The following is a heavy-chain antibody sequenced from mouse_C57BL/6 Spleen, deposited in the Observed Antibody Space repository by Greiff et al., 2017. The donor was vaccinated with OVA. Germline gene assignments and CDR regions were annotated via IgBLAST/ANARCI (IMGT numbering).Heavy chain of an antibody. D-gene: IGHD1-1*01. Sequence: EVQLMESGAELVKPGASVKLSCTASGFNIKDYYMHWVKQRTEQGLEWIGRIDPEDGETKYAPKFQGKATIPADTSSNTAYLQLSSLTSEDTAVYYCARSDYYGSTQRSMDYWGQGTSVTVSS. J-gene: IGHJ4*01. CDR1: GFNIKDYY. CDR3: ARSDYYGSTQRSMDY. V-gene: IGHV14-2*01. CDR2: IDPEDGET.